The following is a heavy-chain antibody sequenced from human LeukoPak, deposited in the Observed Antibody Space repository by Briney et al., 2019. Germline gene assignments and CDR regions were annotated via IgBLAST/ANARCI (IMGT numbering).Heavy chain of an antibody. D-gene: IGHD4-11*01. Sequence: GGSLRLSCAASGFTFSSYWMSWVRQAPGKGLEWVANIKQDGSEKYYVDSVKGRFTISRDNAKNSLYLQMNSLRAEDTAVYYCARGRYSNYGMNAFDIWGQGTMVTVSS. CDR2: IKQDGSEK. J-gene: IGHJ3*02. V-gene: IGHV3-7*01. CDR3: ARGRYSNYGMNAFDI. CDR1: GFTFSSYW.